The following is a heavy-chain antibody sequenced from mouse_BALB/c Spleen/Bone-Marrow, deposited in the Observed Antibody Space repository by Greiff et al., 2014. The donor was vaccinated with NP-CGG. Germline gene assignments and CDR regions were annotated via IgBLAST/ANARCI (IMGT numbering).Heavy chain of an antibody. CDR2: ILPGSGST. Sequence: VQLQQSGAELMKPGASVKISCKATGYTFSSYWIEWVKQRPGHGLEWIGEILPGSGSTNYNEKFKGKATFTADTSSNTAHMQLSSLTSEDSAVYYCARGGYYGSSYEDYAMDYWGQGTSVTVPS. CDR1: GYTFSSYW. V-gene: IGHV1-9*01. D-gene: IGHD1-1*01. CDR3: ARGGYYGSSYEDYAMDY. J-gene: IGHJ4*01.